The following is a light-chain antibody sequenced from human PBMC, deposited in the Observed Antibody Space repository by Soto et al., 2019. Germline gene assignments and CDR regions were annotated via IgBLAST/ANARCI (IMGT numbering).Light chain of an antibody. J-gene: IGKJ1*01. CDR3: KLYGTLHLT. V-gene: IGKV3-20*01. Sequence: EIVLTQSPGTLSLSPGERATLSCTASQRVSNNYVAWYQQIPGQPPMVLIKGASTGVLGIPDRFSGSGSGTDFNLTITRLEPDDFVVYYCKLYGTLHLTFGQRTKVEL. CDR2: GAS. CDR1: QRVSNNY.